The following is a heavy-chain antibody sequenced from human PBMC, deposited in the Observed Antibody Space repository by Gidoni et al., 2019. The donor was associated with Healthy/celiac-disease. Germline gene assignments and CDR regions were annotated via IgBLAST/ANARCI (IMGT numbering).Heavy chain of an antibody. J-gene: IGHJ4*02. Sequence: EVQLVESGGGLVQPGGSLRLSCAASGVTVSSNDMSWVRQAPGKGLAWFSVIYRGVSTYYADSVKGRFVIARDNSKNTLYLQMNSLRAEDTAVYYCAGDLGGFGGTAFDYWGQGTLVTVSS. CDR3: AGDLGGFGGTAFDY. CDR2: IYRGVST. V-gene: IGHV3-66*01. D-gene: IGHD3-10*01. CDR1: GVTVSSND.